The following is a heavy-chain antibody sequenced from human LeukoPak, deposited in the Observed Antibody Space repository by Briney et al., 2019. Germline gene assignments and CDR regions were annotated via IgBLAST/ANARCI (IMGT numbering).Heavy chain of an antibody. J-gene: IGHJ5*02. D-gene: IGHD6-19*01. CDR2: INHSGST. CDR1: GGSFSGYY. V-gene: IGHV4-34*01. Sequence: SETLSLTCAVYGGSFSGYYWSWIRQPPGKGLEWIGEINHSGSTNYNPSLKSRVTISVDTSKNQFSPKLSSVTAADTAVYYCARGSSGWFSDPWGQGTLVTVSS. CDR3: ARGSSGWFSDP.